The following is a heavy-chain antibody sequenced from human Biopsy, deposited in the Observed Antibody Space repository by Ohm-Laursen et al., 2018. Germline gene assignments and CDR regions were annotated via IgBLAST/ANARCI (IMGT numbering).Heavy chain of an antibody. J-gene: IGHJ4*02. CDR3: ARHGSQGYCTGGSCVDY. V-gene: IGHV4-39*01. D-gene: IGHD2-15*01. CDR2: IYYRGNT. CDR1: GGSISSNYYY. Sequence: SQTLSLTCTVSGGSISSNYYYWGWIRQPPGKGLVWIGSIYYRGNTNYNPSLKSRVTISVDTSKNQFSLKLSSATAADTAVFYCARHGSQGYCTGGSCVDYWGQGALVTVSS.